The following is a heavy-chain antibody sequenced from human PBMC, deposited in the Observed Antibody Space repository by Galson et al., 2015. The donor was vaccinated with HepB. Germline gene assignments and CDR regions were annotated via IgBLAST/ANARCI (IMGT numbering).Heavy chain of an antibody. CDR3: TKPTPTNDILGCYYYDPTFDF. CDR1: GYSFTAYW. D-gene: IGHD3-9*01. CDR2: INPGDSDT. J-gene: IGHJ4*02. Sequence: QSGAEVKKPGESLKISCQGFGYSFTAYWIGWVRQVPGEGLEWMGIINPGDSDTRYSPSFQGQVTMSVDKSTRTAYLHWSSLRASDTAMYYCTKPTPTNDILGCYYYDPTFDFWGQGTLVTVSS. V-gene: IGHV5-51*01.